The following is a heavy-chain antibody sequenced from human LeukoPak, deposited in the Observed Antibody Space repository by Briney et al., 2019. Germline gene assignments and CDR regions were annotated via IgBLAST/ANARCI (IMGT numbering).Heavy chain of an antibody. CDR1: GGSISSYY. J-gene: IGHJ6*02. Sequence: PSETLSLTCTVSGGSISSYYWSWIRQPPGKGLEWIGYIYYSGSTNYNPSLKSRVTISVDTSKNQFSLKLSSVTAADTAVYYCARVNPYYYDSSGYYYYGMDVWGQGTTVTVSS. D-gene: IGHD3-22*01. CDR3: ARVNPYYYDSSGYYYYGMDV. V-gene: IGHV4-59*01. CDR2: IYYSGST.